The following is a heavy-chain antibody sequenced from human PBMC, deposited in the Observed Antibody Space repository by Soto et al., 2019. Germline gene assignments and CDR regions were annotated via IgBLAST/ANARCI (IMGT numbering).Heavy chain of an antibody. J-gene: IGHJ6*02. Sequence: EVQLVESGGGLVQPGGSLKLSCAASGFTFSGSAMHWVRQASGKGLEWVGRIRSKANSYATAYAASVKGRFTISRDDSKNTAYLQMNSLKTEDTAVYYCTSHYDILTGYYPPYYYYGMDVWGQGTTVTVSS. CDR2: IRSKANSYAT. CDR3: TSHYDILTGYYPPYYYYGMDV. D-gene: IGHD3-9*01. V-gene: IGHV3-73*02. CDR1: GFTFSGSA.